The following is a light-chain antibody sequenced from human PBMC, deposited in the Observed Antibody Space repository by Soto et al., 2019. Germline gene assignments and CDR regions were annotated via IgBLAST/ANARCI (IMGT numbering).Light chain of an antibody. V-gene: IGKV1D-13*01. J-gene: IGKJ5*01. CDR2: DAS. CDR3: QQFNNYAIT. Sequence: AMQLTQSPSSLSASVGDRVTITSRASQGISSALAWYQQKPGKAPKLLIYDASSLESGVPSRFSGSGSGTDLTLTISSLQPEDFATYYCQQFNNYAITFGQGTRLEIK. CDR1: QGISSA.